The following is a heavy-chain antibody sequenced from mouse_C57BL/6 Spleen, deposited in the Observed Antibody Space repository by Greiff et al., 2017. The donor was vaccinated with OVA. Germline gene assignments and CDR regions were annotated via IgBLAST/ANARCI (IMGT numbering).Heavy chain of an antibody. J-gene: IGHJ1*03. CDR3: ARGGVYDGYSYWYFDV. D-gene: IGHD2-3*01. V-gene: IGHV1-52*01. CDR2: IDPSDSET. Sequence: QVQLQQPGAELVRPGSSVKLSCKASGYTFTSYWMHWVKQRPIQGLEWIGNIDPSDSETHYNQKFKDKATLTVDKSSSTAYMQLSSLTSEDSAVYYCARGGVYDGYSYWYFDVWGTGTTVTVSS. CDR1: GYTFTSYW.